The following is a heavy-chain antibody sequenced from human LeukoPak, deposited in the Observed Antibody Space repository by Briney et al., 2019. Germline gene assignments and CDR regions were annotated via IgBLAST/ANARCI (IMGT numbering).Heavy chain of an antibody. CDR3: ARDRLLWFGGDDAFDI. V-gene: IGHV1-18*01. CDR1: GYTFTTYG. Sequence: ASVKVSCTASGYTFTTYGFTWVRQAPGQGLEWMGWISAKNGNTNYAQKLQGRVTMTTDTSTSTAYMELRSLRSDDTAVYYCARDRLLWFGGDDAFDIWGQGTMVTVSS. CDR2: ISAKNGNT. D-gene: IGHD3-10*01. J-gene: IGHJ3*02.